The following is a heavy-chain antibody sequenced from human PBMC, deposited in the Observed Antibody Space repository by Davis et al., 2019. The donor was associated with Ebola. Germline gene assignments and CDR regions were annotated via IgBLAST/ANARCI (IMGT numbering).Heavy chain of an antibody. D-gene: IGHD3-3*01. CDR3: ARAWNYYYYYGMDV. CDR1: GFTFSSYW. V-gene: IGHV3-74*01. Sequence: GSLRLSCAASGFTFSSYWMHWVRQAPGKGLVWVSRINSDGSSTSYADSVKGRFTISRDNAKNTLYLQMNSLRAEDTAVYYCARAWNYYYYYGMDVWGQGTTVTVSS. CDR2: INSDGSST. J-gene: IGHJ6*02.